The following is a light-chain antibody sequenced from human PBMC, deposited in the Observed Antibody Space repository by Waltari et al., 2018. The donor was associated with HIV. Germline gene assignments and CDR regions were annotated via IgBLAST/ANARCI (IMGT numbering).Light chain of an antibody. CDR2: GAS. J-gene: IGKJ5*01. V-gene: IGKV3-20*01. CDR3: QLYGSSPPIT. CDR1: QSVSSSY. Sequence: EHVLTQSPGTLSLSLGERVTLSCRASQSVSSSYLAWYQQKPGQAPRLLIFGASSRATGVPDRFSGSGSGTDFTLTISRLEPEDFAVYYCQLYGSSPPITFGQGTRLEIK.